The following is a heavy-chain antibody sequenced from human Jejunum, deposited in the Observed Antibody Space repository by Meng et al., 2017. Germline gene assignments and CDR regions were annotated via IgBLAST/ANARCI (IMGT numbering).Heavy chain of an antibody. V-gene: IGHV3-30*04. Sequence: GESLKISCAASGFIFSSYGMHWVRQAPGKGLEWVTDISEDGSKTYYAESVKGRFTISRDNSKNTLFLQMNSLRVEDTAVYYCARDWSSTITVLDHWGQGTLVTVSS. CDR3: ARDWSSTITVLDH. CDR1: GFIFSSYG. J-gene: IGHJ4*02. CDR2: ISEDGSKT. D-gene: IGHD5-24*01.